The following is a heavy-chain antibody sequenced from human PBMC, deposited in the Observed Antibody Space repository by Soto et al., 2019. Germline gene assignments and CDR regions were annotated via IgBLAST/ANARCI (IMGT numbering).Heavy chain of an antibody. J-gene: IGHJ4*02. CDR3: ARVPLPGDSSGWYF. CDR2: IIPILGIA. Sequence: QVQLVQSGAEVQKPGSSVKVSCKASGGTFSSYTISWVRQAPGQGLEWMGRIIPILGIANYAQKFQGRVTITADKSTSTAYMELSSLRSEDTAVYYCARVPLPGDSSGWYFWGQGTLVTVSS. D-gene: IGHD6-19*01. CDR1: GGTFSSYT. V-gene: IGHV1-69*02.